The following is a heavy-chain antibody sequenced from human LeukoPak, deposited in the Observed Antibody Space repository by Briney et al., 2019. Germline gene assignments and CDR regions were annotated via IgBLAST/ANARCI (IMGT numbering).Heavy chain of an antibody. D-gene: IGHD5-24*01. CDR3: ASTDRPRRDVMPFDY. CDR2: IIPIFGTA. V-gene: IGHV1-69*05. J-gene: IGHJ4*02. Sequence: SVKVSCKASGYTFTSYDIDWVRQAPGQGLEWMGGIIPIFGTANYAQKFQGRVTITTDESTSTAYMELSSLRSEDTAVYYCASTDRPRRDVMPFDYWGQGTLVTVSS. CDR1: GYTFTSYD.